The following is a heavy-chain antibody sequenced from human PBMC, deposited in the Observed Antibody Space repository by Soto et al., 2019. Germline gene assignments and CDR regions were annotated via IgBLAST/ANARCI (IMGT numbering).Heavy chain of an antibody. J-gene: IGHJ3*02. Sequence: EVQLVESGGGLVKPGGSLRLSCAASGFSFSSYSMNWVRQAPGKGLEWVSSISSSSSYIYYADSVKGPFTISRDNAKNSLYLQMNSLRAEDTAVYYCARGYSSGLRTDAFDIWGQGTMVTVSS. V-gene: IGHV3-21*01. D-gene: IGHD6-19*01. CDR2: ISSSSSYI. CDR1: GFSFSSYS. CDR3: ARGYSSGLRTDAFDI.